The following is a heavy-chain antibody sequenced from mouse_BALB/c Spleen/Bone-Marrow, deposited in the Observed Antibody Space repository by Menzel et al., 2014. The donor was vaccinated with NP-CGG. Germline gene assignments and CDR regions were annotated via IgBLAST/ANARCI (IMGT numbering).Heavy chain of an antibody. J-gene: IGHJ2*01. CDR1: GYTFTNYW. V-gene: IGHV1-69*02. D-gene: IGHD2-1*01. Sequence: VQLQQSGAELVRPWASVKLSCKASGYTFTNYWINWVKQRPGQGLEWIGNIYPSDSYTTYNQNFKDKATLTADKSSSTAYMPLSSATSEDSAVYYCTGYGNCFDYWGQGTTLTVAS. CDR3: TGYGNCFDY. CDR2: IYPSDSYT.